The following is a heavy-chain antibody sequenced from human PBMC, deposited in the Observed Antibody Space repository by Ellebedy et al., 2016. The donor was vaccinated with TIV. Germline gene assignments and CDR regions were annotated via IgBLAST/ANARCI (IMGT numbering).Heavy chain of an antibody. CDR2: ISYGDGTVK. V-gene: IGHV3-30*03. J-gene: IGHJ4*02. CDR3: VRVSRSGNYPG. D-gene: IGHD1-26*01. CDR1: GFTFSSYA. Sequence: GGSLRLXCEASGFTFSSYAMHWVRQAPGEGLEWVAVISYGDGTVKYYADSVKGRFTISRDNAKNSLYLQMNSLREEDTAVYYCVRVSRSGNYPGWGQGTLVTVSS.